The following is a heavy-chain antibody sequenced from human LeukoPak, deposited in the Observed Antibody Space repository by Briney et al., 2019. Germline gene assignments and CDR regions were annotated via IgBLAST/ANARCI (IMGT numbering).Heavy chain of an antibody. CDR3: ARVGYSSGWLPPASLDY. CDR2: ISSSGSTI. D-gene: IGHD6-19*01. V-gene: IGHV3-11*01. CDR1: GFTFSDYY. Sequence: SGGSLRLSCAASGFTFSDYYMSWIRQAPGKGLEWVSYISSSGSTIYYADSVKGRFTISRDNAKNSLYLQMNSLRAEDTAVYYCARVGYSSGWLPPASLDYWGQGTLVTVSS. J-gene: IGHJ4*02.